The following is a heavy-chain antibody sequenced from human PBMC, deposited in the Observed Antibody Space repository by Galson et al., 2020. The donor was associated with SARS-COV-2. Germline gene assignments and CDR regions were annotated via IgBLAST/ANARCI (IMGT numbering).Heavy chain of an antibody. CDR2: IYYSGST. V-gene: IGHV4-39*01. CDR1: GGSISSRSYY. D-gene: IGHD6-19*01. J-gene: IGHJ5*02. Sequence: SETLSLTCTVSGGSISSRSYYWGWIRQPPGKGLEWIGSIYYSGSTYYNPSLKSRVTISVDTSKNQFSLKLSSVTAADTAVYYCAGHLPQWLEAANWFDPWGQGTLVTVSS. CDR3: AGHLPQWLEAANWFDP.